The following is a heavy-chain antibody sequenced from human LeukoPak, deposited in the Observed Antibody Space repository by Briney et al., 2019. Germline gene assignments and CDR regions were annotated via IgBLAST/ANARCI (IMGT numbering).Heavy chain of an antibody. V-gene: IGHV3-33*01. J-gene: IGHJ2*01. CDR2: IWYEGSKK. Sequence: PGRSLRLSCAASGFTFSSYGMHRVRQAPGKGLEGVAVIWYEGSKKDYADSVKGRFTISRDNSKNPLYLQMNSLRAEDTAVYYCARVGAAAQQNWNFDLWGRGALVTVSS. D-gene: IGHD6-13*01. CDR3: ARVGAAAQQNWNFDL. CDR1: GFTFSSYG.